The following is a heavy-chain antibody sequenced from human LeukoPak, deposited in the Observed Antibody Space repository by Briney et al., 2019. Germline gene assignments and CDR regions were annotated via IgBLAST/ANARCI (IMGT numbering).Heavy chain of an antibody. CDR1: GYSISSGYY. Sequence: SETLSLTCTVSGYSISSGYYWGWIRQPPGKGLEWIGSIYHSGSTYYNPSLKSRVTISVDTSKNQFSLKRSSVTAADTAVYYCARESRFSSGFNYYYYMDVWGKGTTVTVSS. J-gene: IGHJ6*03. CDR2: IYHSGST. V-gene: IGHV4-38-2*02. CDR3: ARESRFSSGFNYYYYMDV. D-gene: IGHD6-19*01.